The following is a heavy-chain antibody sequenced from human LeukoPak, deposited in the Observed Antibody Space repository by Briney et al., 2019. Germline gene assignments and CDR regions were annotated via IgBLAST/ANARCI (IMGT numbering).Heavy chain of an antibody. J-gene: IGHJ4*02. D-gene: IGHD1-26*01. CDR2: IYHSGST. CDR3: ARVRQGWELWPRIDY. Sequence: PSETLSLTCAVSGGTISSGGSSWSWIRQPPGKGLEWIGYIYHSGSTYYNPSLKSRVTISVDTSKNQFSLKLSSVTAADTAVYYCARVRQGWELWPRIDYWGQGTLVTVSS. V-gene: IGHV4-30-2*01. CDR1: GGTISSGGSS.